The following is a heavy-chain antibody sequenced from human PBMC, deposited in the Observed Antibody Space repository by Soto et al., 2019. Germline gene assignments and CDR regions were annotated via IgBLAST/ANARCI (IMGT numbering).Heavy chain of an antibody. Sequence: QVQLVESGGGVVQSGRSLRLSCAASGFTFSSYGMHWVRQAPGKGLEWVAVISYDGSNKYYADSVKGRFTISRDNSKNTLYLQMNSLRAEDTAVYYCAKDPWSLTYYYDSSGYPAWHWGQGTLVTVSS. CDR3: AKDPWSLTYYYDSSGYPAWH. J-gene: IGHJ4*02. D-gene: IGHD3-22*01. V-gene: IGHV3-30*18. CDR1: GFTFSSYG. CDR2: ISYDGSNK.